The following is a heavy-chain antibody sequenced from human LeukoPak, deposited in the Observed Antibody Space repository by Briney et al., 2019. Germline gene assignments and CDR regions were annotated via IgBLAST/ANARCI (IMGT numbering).Heavy chain of an antibody. CDR2: INPNSGGT. Sequence: ASVKVSCKASGYTFSDYYIHWVRQAPGQGLEWMGWINPNSGGTNYAQKFQGRVTMTRDTSISTAYMELSRLRSGDTAVYYCARVVVAGTFENAFDIWGQGTMVTVSS. CDR1: GYTFSDYY. D-gene: IGHD6-19*01. CDR3: ARVVVAGTFENAFDI. J-gene: IGHJ3*02. V-gene: IGHV1-2*02.